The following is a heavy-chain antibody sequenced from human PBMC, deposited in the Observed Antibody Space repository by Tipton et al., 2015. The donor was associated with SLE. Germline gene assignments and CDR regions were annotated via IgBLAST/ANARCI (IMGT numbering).Heavy chain of an antibody. CDR3: AREGHDFWTRRVDV. Sequence: RSLRLSCAASGFTFSSYGMHWVRQAPGKGLEWVAFIRYDGSNKYYADSVKGRFTISRDNSKNTLYLQMNSLRAEDTAVYYCAREGHDFWTRRVDVWGQGTTVTVSS. V-gene: IGHV3-33*01. CDR2: IRYDGSNK. D-gene: IGHD3-3*01. CDR1: GFTFSSYG. J-gene: IGHJ6*02.